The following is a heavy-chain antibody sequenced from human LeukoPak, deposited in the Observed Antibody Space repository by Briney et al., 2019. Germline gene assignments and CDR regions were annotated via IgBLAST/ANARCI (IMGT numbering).Heavy chain of an antibody. CDR2: MNPNSGNT. CDR3: ARGRYLYGMDV. CDR1: GDTFTAYY. Sequence: ASVKVSCKASGDTFTAYYIHWLRQAPGQGPEWMGWMNPNSGNTGYAQKFQGRVTMTRNTSISTAYMELSSLRSEDTAVYYCARGRYLYGMDVWGQGTTVTVSS. D-gene: IGHD1-20*01. J-gene: IGHJ6*02. V-gene: IGHV1-8*02.